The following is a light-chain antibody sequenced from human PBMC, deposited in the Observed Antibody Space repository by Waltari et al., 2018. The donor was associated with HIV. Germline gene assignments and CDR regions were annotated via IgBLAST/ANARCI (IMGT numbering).Light chain of an antibody. J-gene: IGLJ2*01. Sequence: SSELTQDPAVSVALGQTVRITCHGYSRRRSCASWYQQKPGPAPVLVIYGIHNRPPGIPDRFSGSSSGNTASLTITGAQAEDEADYYCNSRDSSGNHVVFGGGTKLTVL. CDR2: GIH. V-gene: IGLV3-19*01. CDR3: NSRDSSGNHVV. CDR1: SRRRSC.